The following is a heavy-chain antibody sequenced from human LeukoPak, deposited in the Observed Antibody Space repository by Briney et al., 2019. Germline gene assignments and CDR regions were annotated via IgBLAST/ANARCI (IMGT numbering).Heavy chain of an antibody. J-gene: IGHJ6*03. CDR3: ARDSPMVVTPGYYYYMDV. V-gene: IGHV1-46*01. Sequence: ASVKVSCKASGYTFTSYYMHWVRQAPGQGLEWMGIINPSGGSTSYAQKFQGRVTMTRDTSTSTVYMELSSLRSEDTAVYYCARDSPMVVTPGYYYYMDVWGKGTTVTVSS. D-gene: IGHD4-23*01. CDR1: GYTFTSYY. CDR2: INPSGGST.